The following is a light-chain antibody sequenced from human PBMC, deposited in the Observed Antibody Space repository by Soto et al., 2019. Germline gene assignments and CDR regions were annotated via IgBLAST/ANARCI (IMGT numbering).Light chain of an antibody. J-gene: IGKJ1*01. V-gene: IGKV3-15*01. Sequence: DTVMTQSPATLSVSPGERATLSCRASQTVRSNLAWYQQKPGQAPRLLIYGVSTRATGVPARFSGSGSGTEFTLTISSLQSEDFAFYYCQQYNNWPPWTFGQGTKVDIK. CDR1: QTVRSN. CDR2: GVS. CDR3: QQYNNWPPWT.